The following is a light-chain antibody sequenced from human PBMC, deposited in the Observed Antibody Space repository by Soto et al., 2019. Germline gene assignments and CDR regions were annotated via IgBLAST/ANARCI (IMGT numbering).Light chain of an antibody. Sequence: DIQMTQSPSTLSASVGDRVTITCRASQSISSWLAWYQQKPGKAPKLLIYKASSLQSGVPSRFSGSGSGTEVSLTISSLQPDDFTTYYCQQYNSYSPCTFGQGTKLELK. CDR3: QQYNSYSPCT. CDR2: KAS. J-gene: IGKJ2*02. V-gene: IGKV1-5*03. CDR1: QSISSW.